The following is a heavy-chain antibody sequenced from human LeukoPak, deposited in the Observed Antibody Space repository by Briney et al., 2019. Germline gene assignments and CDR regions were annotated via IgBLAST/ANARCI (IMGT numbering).Heavy chain of an antibody. Sequence: VASVKVSCKASGYTFTSYGISWVRRAPGQGLEWMGWISAYNGNTNYAQKLQGRVTMTTDTSTSTAYMELRSLRSDDAAVYYCARDRAGTAMVRSIDYWGQGTLVTVSS. V-gene: IGHV1-18*01. CDR1: GYTFTSYG. CDR3: ARDRAGTAMVRSIDY. CDR2: ISAYNGNT. J-gene: IGHJ4*02. D-gene: IGHD5-18*01.